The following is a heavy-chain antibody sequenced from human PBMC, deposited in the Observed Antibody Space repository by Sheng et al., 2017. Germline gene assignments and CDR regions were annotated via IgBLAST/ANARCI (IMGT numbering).Heavy chain of an antibody. J-gene: IGHJ5*02. Sequence: QVQLQESGPGLVRPSQTLSLTCTVSGDSVTSGSYYWNWIRQPARKGLEWIGRIYTSGSTNYNPSLKSRVTISLDTSKNQFSLKVSSVTAADTAVYYCARGREWGWFDPCGQGTLVTVSS. CDR3: ARGREWGWFDP. CDR1: GDSVTSGSYY. CDR2: IYTSGST. D-gene: IGHD1-26*01. V-gene: IGHV4-61*02.